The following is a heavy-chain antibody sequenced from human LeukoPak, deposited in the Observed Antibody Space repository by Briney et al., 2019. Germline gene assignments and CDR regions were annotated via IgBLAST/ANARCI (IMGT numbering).Heavy chain of an antibody. CDR1: GFTLSSYG. CDR2: FSATDGSA. V-gene: IGHV3-23*01. J-gene: IGHJ3*01. D-gene: IGHD6-13*01. Sequence: PGGSLRLSCAASGFTLSSYGMPWVRQAPGKGLEWVSAFSATDGSAQYAESVKGRFTISRDNVKNSLYLQMNSLKDEDTAVYYCAKASIAAAGTGAFDVWGQGTMVTVPS. CDR3: AKASIAAAGTGAFDV.